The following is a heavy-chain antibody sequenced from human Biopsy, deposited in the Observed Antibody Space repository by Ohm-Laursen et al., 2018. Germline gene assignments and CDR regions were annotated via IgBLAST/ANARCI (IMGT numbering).Heavy chain of an antibody. CDR2: IYYSGST. D-gene: IGHD2/OR15-2a*01. J-gene: IGHJ6*02. CDR1: GGSISSDY. CDR3: ARATNSTGWPYYYFYGMDV. Sequence: TLSLTCTVSGGSISSDYWSWIRQTPGQGLEWIGYIYYSGSTNYNPSLKSRVTISVDTSKNQFSLRLNSVTDADTAVYYCARATNSTGWPYYYFYGMDVWGQGTTVTVSS. V-gene: IGHV4-59*01.